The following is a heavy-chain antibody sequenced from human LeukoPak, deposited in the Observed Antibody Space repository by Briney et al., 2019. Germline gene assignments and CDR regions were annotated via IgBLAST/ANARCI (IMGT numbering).Heavy chain of an antibody. CDR2: INHSGTT. J-gene: IGHJ4*02. D-gene: IGHD1-26*01. CDR1: GGSFSGYY. V-gene: IGHV4-34*01. CDR3: ARHPPGGSYYY. Sequence: PSETLSLTCAVYGGSFSGYYWNWIRQAPGKGLEWIGEINHSGTTSYNPSLKSRVTISVDTPKNQVSLKLSSVTAADTAVYYCARHPPGGSYYYWGQGTLVTVSS.